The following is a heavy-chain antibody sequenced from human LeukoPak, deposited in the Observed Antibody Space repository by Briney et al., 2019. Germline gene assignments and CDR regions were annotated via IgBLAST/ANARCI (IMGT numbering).Heavy chain of an antibody. CDR1: GGSISSYY. V-gene: IGHV4-59*08. J-gene: IGHJ4*02. CDR2: IYYSGST. D-gene: IGHD3-10*01. Sequence: SETLSLTCTVSGGSISSYYWSWIRQPPGKGLEWIGYIYYSGSTNYNPSLKSRVTISVDTSKNQFSLKLSSVTAADTAVYYCARHAPSRLWFGGDWGQGTLVTVS. CDR3: ARHAPSRLWFGGD.